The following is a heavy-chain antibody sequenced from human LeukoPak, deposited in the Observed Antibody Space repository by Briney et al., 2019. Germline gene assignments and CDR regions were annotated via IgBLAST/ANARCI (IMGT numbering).Heavy chain of an antibody. CDR2: ISGLSSYT. Sequence: PGGSLRLSCSASGFTFSDYDMNWVRQAPGKGLEWVSSISGLSSYTYYGESVKGRLSISRDNAKNSLYLQMNSLGAEDTATYYCARAFPPLRTSSAGDLWGQGILVTVSS. V-gene: IGHV3-21*01. D-gene: IGHD3-16*01. CDR1: GFTFSDYD. CDR3: ARAFPPLRTSSAGDL. J-gene: IGHJ4*02.